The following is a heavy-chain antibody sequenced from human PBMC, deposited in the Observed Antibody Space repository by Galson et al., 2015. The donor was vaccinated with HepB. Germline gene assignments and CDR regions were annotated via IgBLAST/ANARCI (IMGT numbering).Heavy chain of an antibody. Sequence: VKVSCKASGYTFTSYAMHWVRQAPGQRLEWMGWINAGSGNTKYSQKLQGRVTITRDTSASTAYMELSSLRSEDTAVYYCARHMVRGVRYYYGMDVWGQGTTVTVSS. V-gene: IGHV1-3*01. D-gene: IGHD3-10*01. J-gene: IGHJ6*02. CDR2: INAGSGNT. CDR1: GYTFTSYA. CDR3: ARHMVRGVRYYYGMDV.